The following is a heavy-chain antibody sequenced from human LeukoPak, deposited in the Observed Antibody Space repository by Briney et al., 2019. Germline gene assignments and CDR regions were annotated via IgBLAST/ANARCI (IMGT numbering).Heavy chain of an antibody. Sequence: PGGSLRLSCAASGFTFSSHTMNWVRQAPGKGLQWVSSIRGGGAPVYADSVKGRFTISRDDFKSTVFLQMDSLRPEDTAVYYCARCTIGDGSGWCTWFAPWGQGTLVTVS. D-gene: IGHD6-19*01. J-gene: IGHJ5*02. CDR3: ARCTIGDGSGWCTWFAP. CDR2: IRGGGAP. CDR1: GFTFSSHT. V-gene: IGHV3-23*01.